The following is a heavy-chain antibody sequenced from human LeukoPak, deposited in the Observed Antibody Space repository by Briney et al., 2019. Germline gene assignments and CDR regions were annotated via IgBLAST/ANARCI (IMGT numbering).Heavy chain of an antibody. J-gene: IGHJ3*01. CDR1: GFTVSSNY. CDR2: IYSGGTT. Sequence: PGGSLRLSCAASGFTVSSNYMTWVRQAPGKGLEWVSVIYSGGTTYYADFVEGRFTISRDNPKNTVYLQMNALRAEDTAVYYCATVRQTARPLWGQGTRVTVSS. V-gene: IGHV3-53*01. CDR3: ATVRQTARPL. D-gene: IGHD1-14*01.